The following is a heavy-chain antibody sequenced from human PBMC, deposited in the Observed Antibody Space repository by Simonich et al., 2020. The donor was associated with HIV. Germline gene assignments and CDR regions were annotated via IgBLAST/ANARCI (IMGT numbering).Heavy chain of an antibody. J-gene: IGHJ5*02. D-gene: IGHD3-10*01. CDR3: ARGGVAGNWFHP. CDR2: ISKNNSTI. CDR1: GFTFSSYS. V-gene: IGHV3-48*01. Sequence: EVQLVESGGGLVQPGGSLRLSCAASGFTFSSYSMNWVRQAPGKGLQWFSYISKNNSTIYDANTVKGRFTISRDNANNSLYLQMNSLRAEDTAVYYCARGGVAGNWFHPWGQGTLVTVSS.